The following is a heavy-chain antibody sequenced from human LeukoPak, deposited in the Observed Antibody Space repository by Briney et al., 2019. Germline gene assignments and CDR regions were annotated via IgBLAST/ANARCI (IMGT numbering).Heavy chain of an antibody. CDR3: AKGAYNSGGTLEI. CDR2: ISTSGNYI. CDR1: GFTFSSYS. J-gene: IGHJ4*02. Sequence: GGSLRLSCAASGFTFSSYSMNLVRQAPGKGLEWVSYISTSGNYIYYSDSVKGRFTISRDNAKNSLYLQMHSLRADDTAVYYCAKGAYNSGGTLEIWGQGTLVTVSS. V-gene: IGHV3-21*01. D-gene: IGHD3-22*01.